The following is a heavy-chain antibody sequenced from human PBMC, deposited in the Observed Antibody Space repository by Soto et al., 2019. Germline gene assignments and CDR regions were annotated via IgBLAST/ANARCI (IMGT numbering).Heavy chain of an antibody. J-gene: IGHJ4*02. V-gene: IGHV4-34*01. D-gene: IGHD3-22*01. CDR1: GGSFSGYY. CDR2: INHSGST. CDR3: ARGIYDSSGYYRIYFDY. Sequence: SETLSLTCAVYGGSFSGYYWSWIRQPPGKGLEWIGEINHSGSTNYNPSLKSRVTISVDTSKNQFSLKLSSVTAADTAVYYCARGIYDSSGYYRIYFDYWGQGTLVTVSS.